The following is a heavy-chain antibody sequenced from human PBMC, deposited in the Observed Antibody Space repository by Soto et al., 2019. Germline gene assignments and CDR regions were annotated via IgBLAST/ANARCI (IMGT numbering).Heavy chain of an antibody. CDR1: GFTFSSYA. D-gene: IGHD6-19*01. V-gene: IGHV3-30-3*01. CDR2: ISYDGSNK. Sequence: QVQLVESGGGVVQPGRSLRLSCAASGFTFSSYAMHWVRQAPGKGLEWVAVISYDGSNKYYAYSVKGRFTISRDNSKNPMYLKMNSLRAEDTAVYYCARCSEDQCLAVIYYGMDVWGKGITVTVSS. J-gene: IGHJ6*04. CDR3: ARCSEDQCLAVIYYGMDV.